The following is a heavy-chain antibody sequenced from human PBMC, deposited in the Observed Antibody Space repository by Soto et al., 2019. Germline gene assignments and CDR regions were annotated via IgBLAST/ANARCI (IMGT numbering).Heavy chain of an antibody. CDR1: GGSISSYY. CDR2: IYYSGST. V-gene: IGHV4-59*01. D-gene: IGHD3-9*01. CDR3: ARQNYDILTGYYNCFDP. J-gene: IGHJ5*02. Sequence: PSETLSLTCTVSGGSISSYYWSWIRQPPGKGLEWIGYIYYSGSTNYNPSLKSRVTISVDTSKNQFSLKLSSVTAADTAVYYCARQNYDILTGYYNCFDPWGQGTLVTVSS.